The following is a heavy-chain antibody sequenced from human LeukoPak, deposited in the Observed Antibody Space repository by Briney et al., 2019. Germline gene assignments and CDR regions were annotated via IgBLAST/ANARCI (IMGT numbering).Heavy chain of an antibody. J-gene: IGHJ4*02. CDR2: ISDTGNT. Sequence: GGPQRLSYAASGFTLSSYAMSWVRQAPGKGLECLSAISDTGNTYHADSVKGRFTISRDRSKNTLFLQMSRLRPEDAAVYYSAKAPVTTCRGAFCYPFDYWGLGNLVTVSS. CDR1: GFTLSSYA. CDR3: AKAPVTTCRGAFCYPFDY. D-gene: IGHD2-15*01. V-gene: IGHV3-23*01.